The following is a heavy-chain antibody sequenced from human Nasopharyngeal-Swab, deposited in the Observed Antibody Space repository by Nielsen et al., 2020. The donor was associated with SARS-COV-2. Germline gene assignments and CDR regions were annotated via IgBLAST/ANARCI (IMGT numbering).Heavy chain of an antibody. D-gene: IGHD5-12*01. CDR2: IYPGDSDT. CDR1: GYSFTSYW. CDR3: ARRRGYSGDDDY. Sequence: GGSLRLSCKGSGYSFTSYWIGWVRQMPGKGLEWMGIIYPGDSDTRYSPSFQGQVTISADKSISTAYLQWSSLKASDTAMYYRARRRGYSGDDDYWGQGTLVTVSS. V-gene: IGHV5-51*01. J-gene: IGHJ4*02.